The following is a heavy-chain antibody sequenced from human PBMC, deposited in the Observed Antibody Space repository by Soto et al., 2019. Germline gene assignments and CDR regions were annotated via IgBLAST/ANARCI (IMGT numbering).Heavy chain of an antibody. D-gene: IGHD3-10*01. Sequence: QVQLQESGPGLVKPSETLSLTCTVSGGSISSYYWSWIRQPAGKGLEWIGRTYTSGRTNYNPSLRSRGTMAVDTCQNQCSLKLSSVTAADTAVYYCARDLPWRGPDCWGQGTLVTVSS. J-gene: IGHJ4*02. V-gene: IGHV4-4*07. CDR2: TYTSGRT. CDR1: GGSISSYY. CDR3: ARDLPWRGPDC.